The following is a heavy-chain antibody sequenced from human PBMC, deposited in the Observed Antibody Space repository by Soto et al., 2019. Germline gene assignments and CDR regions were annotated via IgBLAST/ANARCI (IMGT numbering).Heavy chain of an antibody. CDR3: ARMSSPHYYDSSGYYFGPVYFDY. CDR2: IYSGGST. CDR1: GFTVSSNY. J-gene: IGHJ4*02. Sequence: LRLSCAASGFTVSSNYMSWVRQAPGKGLEWVSVIYSGGSTYYADSVKGRFTISRDNSKNTLYLQMNSLRAEDTAVYYCARMSSPHYYDSSGYYFGPVYFDYWGQGTLVTVSS. D-gene: IGHD3-22*01. V-gene: IGHV3-66*01.